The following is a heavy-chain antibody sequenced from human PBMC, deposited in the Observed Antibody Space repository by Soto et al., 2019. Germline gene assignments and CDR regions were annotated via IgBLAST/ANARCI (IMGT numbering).Heavy chain of an antibody. CDR2: IYWDDDK. D-gene: IGHD5-12*01. J-gene: IGHJ4*02. CDR1: GFSLSTSGVG. V-gene: IGHV2-5*02. Sequence: SGPTLVNPTQTLTLTCTFSGFSLSTSGVGVGWIRQPPGKALEWLAVIYWDDDKRYSPSLKSRLTITKGTSDNQVVLTMTNVDPVDTASYYCAHFNGYEEFEYWGQGTLVTVSS. CDR3: AHFNGYEEFEY.